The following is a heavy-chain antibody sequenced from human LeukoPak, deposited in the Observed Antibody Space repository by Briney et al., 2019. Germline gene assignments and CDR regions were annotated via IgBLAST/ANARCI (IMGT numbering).Heavy chain of an antibody. CDR3: TTSRTNNCSSPSCYTDY. V-gene: IGHV4-39*01. Sequence: SETLSLTCTVSGASIYTSSSYWGWIRQPPGKGLEWIASVYYTGSTYYSPSLKSRATISVDTSKNQFSLELNSVTAADTAVYYCTTSRTNNCSSPSCYTDYWGQGTLVTVSS. CDR2: VYYTGST. J-gene: IGHJ4*02. CDR1: GASIYTSSSY. D-gene: IGHD2-2*02.